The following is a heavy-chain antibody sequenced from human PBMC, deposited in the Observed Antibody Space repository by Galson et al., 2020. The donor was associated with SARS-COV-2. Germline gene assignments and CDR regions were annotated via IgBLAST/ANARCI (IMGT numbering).Heavy chain of an antibody. J-gene: IGHJ4*02. D-gene: IGHD2-15*01. V-gene: IGHV3-23*01. CDR3: AREFFPEGGSCCDY. Sequence: GESLKISCVASGFTFSRHAMSWVRQAPGKGLEWVSAISESADTTYYTDSVKGRFTISRDNSKNTLYLQLNTLRAEDTAVYFCAREFFPEGGSCCDYWGQGTLVTVSS. CDR1: GFTFSRHA. CDR2: ISESADTT.